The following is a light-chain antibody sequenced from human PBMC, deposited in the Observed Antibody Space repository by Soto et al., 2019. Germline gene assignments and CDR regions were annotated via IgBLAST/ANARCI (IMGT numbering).Light chain of an antibody. CDR3: QQCDNWPRT. CDR1: QSVSRN. V-gene: IGKV3-15*01. J-gene: IGKJ1*01. CDR2: GAS. Sequence: EIVMTQSPATLSVSPGERATLTCRASQSVSRNLAWYQQKPGQAPRLLIYGASTRATGIPARFSGSGSGTEFTLIISSLQSEDFAVYYCQQCDNWPRTFGQGTKVEIK.